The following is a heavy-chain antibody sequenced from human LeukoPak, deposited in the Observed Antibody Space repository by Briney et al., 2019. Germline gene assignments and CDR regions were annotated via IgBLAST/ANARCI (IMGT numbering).Heavy chain of an antibody. V-gene: IGHV4-4*07. CDR2: IYTSGST. Sequence: SETLSLTCTASGGSISSYYWSWIRQPAGKGLEWIGRIYTSGSTNYNPSLKSRVTMSVDTSKNQFSLKLSSVTAADTAVYYCARDARHSSGWYSFDWGQGTLVTVSS. D-gene: IGHD6-19*01. CDR1: GGSISSYY. CDR3: ARDARHSSGWYSFD. J-gene: IGHJ4*02.